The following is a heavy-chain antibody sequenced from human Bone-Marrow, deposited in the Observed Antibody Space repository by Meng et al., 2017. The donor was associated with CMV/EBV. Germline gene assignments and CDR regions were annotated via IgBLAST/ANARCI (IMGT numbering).Heavy chain of an antibody. J-gene: IGHJ5*02. Sequence: GESLKISCAASGFTFSSYWMSWVRQAPGKGLEWVANIKQDGSEKYYVDSVKGRFTISRDNAKNSLYLQMNSLRAEDTAVYYCSRISVRPRGWFDPWGQGTLVTVSS. CDR2: IKQDGSEK. V-gene: IGHV3-7*01. D-gene: IGHD3-10*01. CDR3: SRISVRPRGWFDP. CDR1: GFTFSSYW.